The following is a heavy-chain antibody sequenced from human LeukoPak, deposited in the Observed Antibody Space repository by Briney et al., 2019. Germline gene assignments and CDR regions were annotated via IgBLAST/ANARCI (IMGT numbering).Heavy chain of an antibody. J-gene: IGHJ3*02. CDR1: GFTFSSYA. V-gene: IGHV3-23*01. CDR2: ITGSGGSGGST. D-gene: IGHD1-26*01. CDR3: AKFVGATSVTDDALDI. Sequence: PGGSLRLSCAASGFTFSSYAMSWVRQAPGKGLEWVSTITGSGGSGGSTYYADAVRGRFTISRDNSNNTLYLQMDSLRAEDTAVYYCAKFVGATSVTDDALDIWGQGTMVTVSS.